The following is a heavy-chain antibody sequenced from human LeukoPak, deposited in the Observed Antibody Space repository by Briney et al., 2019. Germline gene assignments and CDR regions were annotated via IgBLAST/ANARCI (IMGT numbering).Heavy chain of an antibody. D-gene: IGHD1-26*01. V-gene: IGHV3-21*01. CDR3: ARDRLRGSPPY. CDR2: ISSSSSYI. J-gene: IGHJ4*02. Sequence: GGSLRLSCAASGFTFSSYSMNWVRQAPGKGREWVSSISSSSSYIYYADSVKGRFTISRDNAKNSLYLQMNSLRAEDTAVYYCARDRLRGSPPYWGQGTLVTVSS. CDR1: GFTFSSYS.